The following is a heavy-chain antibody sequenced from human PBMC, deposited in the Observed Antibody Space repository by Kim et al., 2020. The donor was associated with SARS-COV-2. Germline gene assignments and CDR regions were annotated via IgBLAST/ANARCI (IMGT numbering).Heavy chain of an antibody. D-gene: IGHD3-9*01. CDR2: YRT. V-gene: IGHV3-73*01. Sequence: YRTEYAGSVKGGFTVPRDDSKNTAYLQMNGLKTEDTAVYYCATYIDYFFNYWGQGILVTVSS. J-gene: IGHJ4*02. CDR3: ATYIDYFFNY.